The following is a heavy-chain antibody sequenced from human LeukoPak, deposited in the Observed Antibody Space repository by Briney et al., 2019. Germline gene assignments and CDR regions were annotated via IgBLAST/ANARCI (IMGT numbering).Heavy chain of an antibody. CDR1: GGSFSGYY. J-gene: IGHJ6*02. CDR2: INHSGST. CDR3: ASGQVGSQLRYCSSTSCYRGPYYYYYGMDV. Sequence: PSETLSLTCAVYGGSFSGYYWSWIRQPPGKGLEWIGEINHSGSTNYNPSLKSRVTISVDTSKNQFSLKLSSVTAADTAVYYCASGQVGSQLRYCSSTSCYRGPYYYYYGMDVWGQGTTVTVS. V-gene: IGHV4-34*01. D-gene: IGHD2-2*01.